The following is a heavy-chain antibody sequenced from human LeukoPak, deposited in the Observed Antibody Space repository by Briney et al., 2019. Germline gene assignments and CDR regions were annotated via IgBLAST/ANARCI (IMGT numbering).Heavy chain of an antibody. CDR3: ARVARGGPGYFDY. D-gene: IGHD3-16*01. Sequence: PSETLSLTCTVSGGSMSNYYWTWMRQPPGKGLEWVGYIYYSGSTNYNPSLKSRVTISVDTSKNQFSLKLSSVTAADTAVYYCARVARGGPGYFDYWGQGTLVTVSS. CDR2: IYYSGST. CDR1: GGSMSNYY. J-gene: IGHJ4*02. V-gene: IGHV4-59*01.